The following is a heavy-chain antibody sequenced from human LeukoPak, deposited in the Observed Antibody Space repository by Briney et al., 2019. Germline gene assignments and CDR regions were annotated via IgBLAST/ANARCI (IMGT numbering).Heavy chain of an antibody. CDR2: ISGSGGST. D-gene: IGHD7-27*01. CDR3: VRDGSSWGNFDY. V-gene: IGHV3-23*01. J-gene: IGHJ4*02. Sequence: GGSLRLSCATSGFTFSSYAMSWVRQAPGKGLEWVSFISGSGGSTYYVDSVKGRFTISRDNSKNTLYLQMNSLRTEDTAVYYCVRDGSSWGNFDYWGQGTLVTVSS. CDR1: GFTFSSYA.